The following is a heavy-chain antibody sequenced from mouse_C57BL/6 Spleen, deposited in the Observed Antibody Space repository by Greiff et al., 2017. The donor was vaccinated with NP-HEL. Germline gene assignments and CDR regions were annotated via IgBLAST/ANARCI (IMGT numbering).Heavy chain of an antibody. D-gene: IGHD2-4*01. CDR1: GYTFTSYD. Sequence: VQLQQSGPELVKPGASVKLSCKASGYTFTSYDINWVKQRPGQGLEWIGWIYPRDGSTKYNEKFKGKATLTVDTSSSTAYMELHSLTSEDSAVYFCARSDDYDVYYFDYWGQSTTLTVSS. CDR2: IYPRDGST. V-gene: IGHV1-85*01. J-gene: IGHJ2*01. CDR3: ARSDDYDVYYFDY.